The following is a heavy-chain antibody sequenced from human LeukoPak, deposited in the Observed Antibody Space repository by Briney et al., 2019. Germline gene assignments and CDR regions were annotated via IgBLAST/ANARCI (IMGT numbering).Heavy chain of an antibody. CDR1: GGSISSGGYY. J-gene: IGHJ5*02. CDR2: IYYSGST. V-gene: IGHV4-31*03. D-gene: IGHD3-16*01. Sequence: SQTLSLTCTVSGGSISSGGYYWSWIRQHPGKGLEWIGYIYYSGSTYYNPSLKSRVTISVDTSKNQFSLKLSSVTAADTAVYYCAREGAGGINWFDTWGQGTLVTVSS. CDR3: AREGAGGINWFDT.